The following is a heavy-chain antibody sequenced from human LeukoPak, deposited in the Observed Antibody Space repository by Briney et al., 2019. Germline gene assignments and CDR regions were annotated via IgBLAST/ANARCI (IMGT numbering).Heavy chain of an antibody. D-gene: IGHD6-19*01. J-gene: IGHJ4*02. Sequence: GGSLRLSCAASGFIFSDYSLNWVRQAPGKGLEWVSSISSSSSYTKSADSVKGRFTISRDNAKNSLYLQMNSLRDEDTAVYYCARDFLRSVAGSYFDYWGQGTLVTVSS. CDR1: GFIFSDYS. V-gene: IGHV3-21*01. CDR3: ARDFLRSVAGSYFDY. CDR2: ISSSSSYT.